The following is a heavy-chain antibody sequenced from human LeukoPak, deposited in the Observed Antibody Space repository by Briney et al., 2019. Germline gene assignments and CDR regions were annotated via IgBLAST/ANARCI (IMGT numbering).Heavy chain of an antibody. CDR3: ARWGSYSGYESGFDY. CDR2: IYYSGST. CDR1: GGSISSSGYY. V-gene: IGHV4-39*01. J-gene: IGHJ4*02. Sequence: SETLSLTCTVSGGSISSSGYYWGWIRQPPGKGLEWIGSIYYSGSTYYNPSLKTPVTISVDTSKNQFSLKLSSVTAADTAVYYCARWGSYSGYESGFDYWGQGTLVTVSS. D-gene: IGHD5-12*01.